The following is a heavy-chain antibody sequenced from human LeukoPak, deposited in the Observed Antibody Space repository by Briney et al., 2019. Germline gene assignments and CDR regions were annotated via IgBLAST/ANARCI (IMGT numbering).Heavy chain of an antibody. CDR1: GYTYTGYY. CDR2: INPNSGGT. J-gene: IGHJ6*02. D-gene: IGHD6-19*01. CDR3: ARVGISQWLVQSYYGMDV. V-gene: IGHV1-2*02. Sequence: ASVKVSCKASGYTYTGYYMHWVRQAPGQGLEWMGWINPNSGGTNYAQKFQGRVTMTRDTSISTACMELSRLRSDDTAVYYCARVGISQWLVQSYYGMDVWGQGTTVTVSS.